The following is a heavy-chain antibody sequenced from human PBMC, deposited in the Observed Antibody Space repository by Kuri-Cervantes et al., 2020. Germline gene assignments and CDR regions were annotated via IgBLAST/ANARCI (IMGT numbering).Heavy chain of an antibody. Sequence: SETLSLTCAVYGGSFSSYYWSWSRQPPGKGLEWIGEINHSGSANYNPSLKSRVTISVDTSKNQFSLKLSYVTAADTAVFYCARGGYYYGNTVYSNKTSPDAFDIWSQGTMVTVSS. CDR1: GGSFSSYY. V-gene: IGHV4-34*01. D-gene: IGHD3-22*01. CDR2: INHSGSA. J-gene: IGHJ3*02. CDR3: ARGGYYYGNTVYSNKTSPDAFDI.